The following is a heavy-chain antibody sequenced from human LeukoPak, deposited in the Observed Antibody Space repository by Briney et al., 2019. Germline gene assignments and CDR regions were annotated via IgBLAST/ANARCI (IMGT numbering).Heavy chain of an antibody. CDR3: ARDGIAAAGTVFDP. V-gene: IGHV3-30-3*01. D-gene: IGHD6-13*01. Sequence: GRSLRLSCAASGFTFSSYAMHWVRQAPGKGLEWVAVISYDGSNKYYADSVKGRFTISRDNSKNTLYLQMNSLRAEDTAVYYCARDGIAAAGTVFDPWGQGTLVTVSS. J-gene: IGHJ5*02. CDR2: ISYDGSNK. CDR1: GFTFSSYA.